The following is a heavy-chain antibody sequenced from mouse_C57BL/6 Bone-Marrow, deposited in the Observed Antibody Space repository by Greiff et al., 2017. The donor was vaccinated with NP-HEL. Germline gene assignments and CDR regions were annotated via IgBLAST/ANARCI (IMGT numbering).Heavy chain of an antibody. V-gene: IGHV14-3*01. J-gene: IGHJ1*03. Sequence: VQLKQSVAELVRPGASVKLSCTASGFNIKNTYMHWVKQRPEQDLEWIGRIDPANGNTKYAPKFQGKATITADTSSNTAYLQLSSLTSEDTAIYYCASGAYYSNHTRVWGTGTTVTVSS. D-gene: IGHD2-5*01. CDR1: GFNIKNTY. CDR2: IDPANGNT. CDR3: ASGAYYSNHTRV.